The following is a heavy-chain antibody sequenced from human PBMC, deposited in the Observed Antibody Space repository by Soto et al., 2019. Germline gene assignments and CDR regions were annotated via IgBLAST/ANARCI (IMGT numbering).Heavy chain of an antibody. J-gene: IGHJ6*02. CDR2: IYHSGST. V-gene: IGHV4-4*02. CDR3: AREAGSNYYYFYALDV. Sequence: SETLSLTCAVSGGSISSSNWWSWVRQPPGKGLEWIGEIYHSGSTNYNPSLKSRVTISVDKSKNQFSLKLSSVTAADTAVYYCAREAGSNYYYFYALDVWGQGTTVTVSS. CDR1: GGSISSSNW. D-gene: IGHD4-4*01.